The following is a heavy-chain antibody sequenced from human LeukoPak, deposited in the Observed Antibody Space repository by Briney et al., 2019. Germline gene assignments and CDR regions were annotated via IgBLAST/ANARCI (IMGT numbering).Heavy chain of an antibody. CDR3: AKDIRRGRGYYGSGSYYNLRYYGMDV. V-gene: IGHV3-43*02. Sequence: GGSLRLSCAASGFTFDDYAMHWVRQAPGKGLEWVSLISGDGGSTYYADSVKGRFTISRDNSKNSLYLQMNSLRTEDTALYYCAKDIRRGRGYYGSGSYYNLRYYGMDVWGQGTTVTVSS. J-gene: IGHJ6*02. CDR2: ISGDGGST. CDR1: GFTFDDYA. D-gene: IGHD3-10*01.